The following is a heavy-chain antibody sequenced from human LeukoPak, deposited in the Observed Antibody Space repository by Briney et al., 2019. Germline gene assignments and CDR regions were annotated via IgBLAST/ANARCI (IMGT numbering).Heavy chain of an antibody. Sequence: SETLSLTCSVSGGSITSTYYWGWIRQPPGKGLEWIGSMYYSGSTYYNPSLKSRVTMSVDTSKNQFSLRLSSVTAADTAVYYCARHVRGHDYVWGSYPSPFAYWGQGTLVTVSS. D-gene: IGHD3-16*02. V-gene: IGHV4-39*01. J-gene: IGHJ4*02. CDR2: MYYSGST. CDR3: ARHVRGHDYVWGSYPSPFAY. CDR1: GGSITSTYY.